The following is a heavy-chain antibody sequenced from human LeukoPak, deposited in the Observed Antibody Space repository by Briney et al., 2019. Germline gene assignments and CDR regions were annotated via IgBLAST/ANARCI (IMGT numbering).Heavy chain of an antibody. CDR3: ARASYGDANFDS. Sequence: PGGSLRLSCAASGFIVNTNYMTWVRQAPGRGLEWVSFIYADGNTYYADSVKGRFTISRDISKNAVYLQMNSLRAEDTAVYYCARASYGDANFDSWGQGTLVTVSS. D-gene: IGHD4-17*01. V-gene: IGHV3-53*01. CDR2: IYADGNT. CDR1: GFIVNTNY. J-gene: IGHJ4*02.